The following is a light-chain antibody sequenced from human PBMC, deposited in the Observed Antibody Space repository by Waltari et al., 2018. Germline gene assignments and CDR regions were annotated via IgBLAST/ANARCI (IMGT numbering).Light chain of an antibody. V-gene: IGLV2-8*01. Sequence: QSALTQPPSASGSPGPSVTISCTGTSSDVGVYKYVSWYQQHPGKAPKPMIYEVNKRPSGVPDRFSGSKSGNTASLTVSGLQAEDEADYYCSSYAGYIPVVFGGGTKLTVL. J-gene: IGLJ2*01. CDR2: EVN. CDR3: SSYAGYIPVV. CDR1: SSDVGVYKY.